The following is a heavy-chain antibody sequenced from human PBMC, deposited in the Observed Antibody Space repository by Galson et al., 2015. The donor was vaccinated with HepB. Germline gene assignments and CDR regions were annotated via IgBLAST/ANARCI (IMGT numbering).Heavy chain of an antibody. CDR2: ISSSSSYI. CDR1: GFTFSSYS. Sequence: SLRLSCAASGFTFSSYSMNWVRQAPGKGLEWVSSISSSSSYIYYADSVKGRFTISRDNAKNSLYLQMNSLRAVDTAVYYCARVVRRDGYNYFDYWGQGTLVTVSS. J-gene: IGHJ4*02. V-gene: IGHV3-21*01. CDR3: ARVVRRDGYNYFDY. D-gene: IGHD5-24*01.